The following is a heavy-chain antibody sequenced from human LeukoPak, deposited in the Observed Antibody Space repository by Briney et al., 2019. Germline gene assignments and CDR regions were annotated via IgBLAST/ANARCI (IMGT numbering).Heavy chain of an antibody. Sequence: PSETLSLTCAVYDGPFSSFYWTWIRQPPGKGLEWIGEISHTGRTNYNPSLKSRVTISMDTSKNQFSLNLTSVTAADTAMYYCARGVSIAARYFDLWGRGTLVAVSS. V-gene: IGHV4-34*01. CDR2: ISHTGRT. J-gene: IGHJ2*01. D-gene: IGHD6-25*01. CDR1: DGPFSSFY. CDR3: ARGVSIAARYFDL.